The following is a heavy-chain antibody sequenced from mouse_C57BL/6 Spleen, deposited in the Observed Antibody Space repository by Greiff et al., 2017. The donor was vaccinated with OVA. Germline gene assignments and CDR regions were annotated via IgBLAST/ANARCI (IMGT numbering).Heavy chain of an antibody. V-gene: IGHV5-9-1*02. D-gene: IGHD1-1*01. Sequence: EVKLMESGEGLVKPGGSLKLSCAASGFTFSSYAMSWVRQTPEKRLEWVAYISSGGDYIYYADTVKGRFIISRDNARNILYLQMSSLKSEDTAMYYCTRVCGSGGAMDYWGQGTSVTVSS. J-gene: IGHJ4*01. CDR3: TRVCGSGGAMDY. CDR1: GFTFSSYA. CDR2: ISSGGDYI.